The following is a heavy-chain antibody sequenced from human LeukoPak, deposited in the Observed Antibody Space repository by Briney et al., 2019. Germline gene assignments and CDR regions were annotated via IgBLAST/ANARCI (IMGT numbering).Heavy chain of an antibody. CDR1: GFTFSSYA. J-gene: IGHJ4*02. CDR2: IYSGGST. V-gene: IGHV3-66*01. D-gene: IGHD6-19*01. Sequence: PGGSLRLSCAASGFTFSSYAMHWVRQAPGKGLEWVSVIYSGGSTYYADSVKGRFTISRDNSKNTLYLQMNSLRAEDTAVYYCVLGAVAVDYWGQGTLVTVSS. CDR3: VLGAVAVDY.